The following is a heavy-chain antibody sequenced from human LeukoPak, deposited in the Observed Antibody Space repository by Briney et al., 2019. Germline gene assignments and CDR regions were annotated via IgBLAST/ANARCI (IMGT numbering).Heavy chain of an antibody. CDR2: INPNSGGT. V-gene: IGHV1-2*02. J-gene: IGHJ4*02. Sequence: GASVKLSCKASGYTFTGYYMHWVRQAPGQGLEWMGWINPNSGGTNYAQKFQGRVTMPRDTSISTANMELSRLRSDDTAVYYCARVTGGNSGFDYWGQGTLVTVSS. D-gene: IGHD7-27*01. CDR1: GYTFTGYY. CDR3: ARVTGGNSGFDY.